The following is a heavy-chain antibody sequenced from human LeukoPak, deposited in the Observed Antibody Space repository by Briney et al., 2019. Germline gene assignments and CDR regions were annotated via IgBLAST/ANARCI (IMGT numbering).Heavy chain of an antibody. J-gene: IGHJ4*02. CDR2: IYYSGST. V-gene: IGHV4-39*01. CDR1: GASISSYY. CDR3: ARGVWIYSY. Sequence: NPSETLSLTCTVSGASISSYYWGWIRQPPGKGLEWMGSIYYSGSTYYNPSLKSRVTVSVDTSKNQFSLKLTSVTAADTAVYYCARGVWIYSYWGQGTLVTVS. D-gene: IGHD5-12*01.